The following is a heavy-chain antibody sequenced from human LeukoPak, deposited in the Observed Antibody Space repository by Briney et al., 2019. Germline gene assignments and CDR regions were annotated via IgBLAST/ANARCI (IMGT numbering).Heavy chain of an antibody. CDR3: ASEGDCSGGSCYSFDY. Sequence: PSQTLSLTCTVSGGSISSGDYYWSWIRQPPGNGLEWIGYIYYSGSTYYNPSLKSRVTISVDTSKNQFSLKLSSVTAADTAVYYCASEGDCSGGSCYSFDYWGQGTLVTVSS. J-gene: IGHJ4*02. CDR2: IYYSGST. V-gene: IGHV4-30-4*08. D-gene: IGHD2-15*01. CDR1: GGSISSGDYY.